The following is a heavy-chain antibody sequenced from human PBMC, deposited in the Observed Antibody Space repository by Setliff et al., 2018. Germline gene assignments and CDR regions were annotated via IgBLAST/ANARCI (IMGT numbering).Heavy chain of an antibody. CDR2: IYYSGTT. Sequence: SETLSLTCTVSGGAISNYYWSWIRLPPGKGLEWIWYIYYSGTTYHNRSRRSRVTISIDTSKNQFSLKVTSVTAADTAVYYCARRSGDYYYYYYMDGWGKGTTVTVSS. D-gene: IGHD3-10*01. CDR3: ARRSGDYYYYYYMDG. V-gene: IGHV4-59*08. CDR1: GGAISNYY. J-gene: IGHJ6*03.